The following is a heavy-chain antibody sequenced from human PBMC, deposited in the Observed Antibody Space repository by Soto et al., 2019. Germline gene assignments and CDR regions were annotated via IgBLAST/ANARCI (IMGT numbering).Heavy chain of an antibody. V-gene: IGHV4-38-2*02. CDR3: ARDGITATTDYYGTEF. Sequence: PSESLCLTGAVCGYSISSGYYWGWIRPPPGKGLEWIGSIYNSGIKYYNPSLKSRVNISVDTSKNQFSLKLSSVTAADTAMYYCARDGITATTDYYGTEFWDQVNTVNFSS. CDR2: IYNSGIK. D-gene: IGHD1-7*01. CDR1: GYSISSGYY. J-gene: IGHJ6*02.